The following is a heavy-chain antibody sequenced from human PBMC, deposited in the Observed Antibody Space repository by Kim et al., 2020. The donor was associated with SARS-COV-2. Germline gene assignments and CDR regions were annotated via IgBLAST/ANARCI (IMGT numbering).Heavy chain of an antibody. Sequence: GGSLRLSCAASGFTFSVYGMHWFRQAPGKGLEWVAVIKSDGSNKYYADSVMGRFTISRDNSKNMLFLQMNSLRAEDTAVYYCANFESWGQGTLVTVPS. CDR3: ANFES. V-gene: IGHV3-33*06. J-gene: IGHJ4*02. CDR1: GFTFSVYG. CDR2: IKSDGSNK.